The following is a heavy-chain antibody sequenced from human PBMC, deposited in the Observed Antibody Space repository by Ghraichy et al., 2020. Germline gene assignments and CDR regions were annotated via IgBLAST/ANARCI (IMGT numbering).Heavy chain of an antibody. CDR2: MNEDGSQI. J-gene: IGHJ3*01. V-gene: IGHV3-7*03. CDR3: ARAIHHGFEF. Sequence: GGSLRLSCAASGFTFSGDWMSWVRQAPGQGLEWVANMNEDGSQIYYVDSVRGRFTISRDIVKKSLYLQMSSLRVEDTAVYYCARAIHHGFEFGGQGTKLTVSS. CDR1: GFTFSGDW.